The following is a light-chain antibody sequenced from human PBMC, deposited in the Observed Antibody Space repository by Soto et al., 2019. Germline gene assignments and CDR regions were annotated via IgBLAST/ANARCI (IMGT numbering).Light chain of an antibody. V-gene: IGLV2-11*01. Sequence: QSALTQPRSVSGSPGQSVTISCTGSSNDVGVYNYVSWYQQHPGKAPKLIVYDVSKRPSGVPDRFYGFKSGNTASLAISGLQAEDEADYYCCSYAGSYTVLFGGGTKLTVL. CDR1: SNDVGVYNY. CDR3: CSYAGSYTVL. J-gene: IGLJ2*01. CDR2: DVS.